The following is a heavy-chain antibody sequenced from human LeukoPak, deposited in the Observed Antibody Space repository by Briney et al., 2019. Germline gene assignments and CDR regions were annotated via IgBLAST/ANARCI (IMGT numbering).Heavy chain of an antibody. Sequence: SETLSLSCAVYGGSFSGYYWSWIRQPPGKGLERIGEINHSGSTNYNPSLKSRVTISVDTSKNQFSLKLSSVTAADTAVYYCARLIAVAGTGYWGQGTLVTVSS. CDR2: INHSGST. J-gene: IGHJ4*02. CDR1: GGSFSGYY. V-gene: IGHV4-34*01. CDR3: ARLIAVAGTGY. D-gene: IGHD6-19*01.